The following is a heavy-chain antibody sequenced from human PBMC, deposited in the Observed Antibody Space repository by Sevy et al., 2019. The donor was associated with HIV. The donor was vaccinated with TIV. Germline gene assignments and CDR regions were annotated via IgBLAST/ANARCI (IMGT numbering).Heavy chain of an antibody. CDR3: AREGYYECSSTSCYHWFDP. J-gene: IGHJ5*02. Sequence: SETLSLTCTVSGGSISSYSWSWIRQPPGKGLEWIGYIYYSGSTNYNPSLKSRVTISVDTSKNQFSLRLSSVTAAETAVYYCAREGYYECSSTSCYHWFDPWGQGTLVTVSS. V-gene: IGHV4-59*01. D-gene: IGHD2-2*01. CDR1: GGSISSYS. CDR2: IYYSGST.